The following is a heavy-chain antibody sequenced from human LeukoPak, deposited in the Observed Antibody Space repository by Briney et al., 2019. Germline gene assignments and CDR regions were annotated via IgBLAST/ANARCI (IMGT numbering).Heavy chain of an antibody. Sequence: SVKVSCKASGGTFSTFSITWVRQAPGQGLEWMGGIIPVFGTANYAQQFQSRVAVATDESTSTAYLELSSLRSEDTAIYYCARVDRYHYYLDVWGKGTTVTVSS. CDR2: IIPVFGTA. CDR3: ARVDRYHYYLDV. CDR1: GGTFSTFS. V-gene: IGHV1-69*05. J-gene: IGHJ6*03.